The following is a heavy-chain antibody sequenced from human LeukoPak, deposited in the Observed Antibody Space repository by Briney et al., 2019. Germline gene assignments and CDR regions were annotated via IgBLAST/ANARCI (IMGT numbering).Heavy chain of an antibody. CDR3: ARDLAYSRLDY. Sequence: GGSLRGSCAVSGLTFSSSWMDWVRQAPGKGLEWVASINPDGNKKYSADSVKGRFTISRDNAENSLYLQMNSLRVEDTAFYYCARDLAYSRLDYWGQGMLVTVSS. CDR2: INPDGNKK. V-gene: IGHV3-7*01. CDR1: GLTFSSSW. J-gene: IGHJ4*02. D-gene: IGHD5-18*01.